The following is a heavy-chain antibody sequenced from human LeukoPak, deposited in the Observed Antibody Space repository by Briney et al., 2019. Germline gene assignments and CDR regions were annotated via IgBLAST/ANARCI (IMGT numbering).Heavy chain of an antibody. CDR2: ISGSGGST. D-gene: IGHD3-3*01. Sequence: GGSLRLSCAASGFTFSSYAMSWVRQAPGKGLEWVSAISGSGGSTYYADSVKGRFTISRDNSKNTLYLQMNSLRAEDTAVYYCAKDPMYYDFWSGYSLDAFDIWGQGAMVTVSS. J-gene: IGHJ3*02. V-gene: IGHV3-23*01. CDR3: AKDPMYYDFWSGYSLDAFDI. CDR1: GFTFSSYA.